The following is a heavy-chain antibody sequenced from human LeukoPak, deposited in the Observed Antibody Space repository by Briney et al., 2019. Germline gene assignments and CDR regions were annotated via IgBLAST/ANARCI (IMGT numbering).Heavy chain of an antibody. V-gene: IGHV3-23*01. J-gene: IGHJ5*02. CDR3: AKVVTMIVVVGDWFDP. CDR1: GFTFSSYA. Sequence: GGSLRLSCAASGFTFSSYAMSWVRQAPGKGLEWVSAISGSGGSTYYADSVKGRFTISRDNSKNTLYLQMNSLRAEDTAVYYCAKVVTMIVVVGDWFDPWGQGTLVTVSS. D-gene: IGHD3-22*01. CDR2: ISGSGGST.